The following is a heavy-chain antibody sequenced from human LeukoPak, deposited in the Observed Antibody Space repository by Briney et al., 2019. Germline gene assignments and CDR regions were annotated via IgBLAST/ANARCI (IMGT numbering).Heavy chain of an antibody. CDR2: ISGSGGST. J-gene: IGHJ4*02. V-gene: IGHV3-23*01. Sequence: PGRSLRLSCAASGFTFSSYAMSWVRQGPGKGLEWGSAISGSGGSTYYADSVKGRFTISRDNSKNTLYLQMNSLRAEDTAVYYCAKDPAIYYFDYWGQGTLVTVSS. CDR3: AKDPAIYYFDY. CDR1: GFTFSSYA. D-gene: IGHD3-3*01.